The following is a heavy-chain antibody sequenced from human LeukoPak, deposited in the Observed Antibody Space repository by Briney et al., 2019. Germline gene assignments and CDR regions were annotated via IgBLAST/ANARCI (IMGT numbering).Heavy chain of an antibody. V-gene: IGHV4-4*07. CDR2: TYITGST. D-gene: IGHD3-10*01. CDR1: GGSITSYY. J-gene: IGHJ5*02. CDR3: ARDSGTTGEVKFDP. Sequence: SETLSLTCTVSGGSITSYYWSWIRQSAGQGLEWIGRTYITGSTTYNPSLKSRVTMSLDTSKSQFSLKLSSVTAADTAVYYCARDSGTTGEVKFDPWGQGTLVTVSS.